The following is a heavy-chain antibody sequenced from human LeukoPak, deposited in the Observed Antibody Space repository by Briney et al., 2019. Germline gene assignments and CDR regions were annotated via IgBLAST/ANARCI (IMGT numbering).Heavy chain of an antibody. Sequence: SETLSLTCTVSGYSISSGYYWGWIRQPPGKGLEWIGSIYHDGGTIYNPSLKSRVTISVDTSKNQFSLELTSVTAADTAVYYCARETSQKGAHYMDVWGKGTTVTISS. CDR2: IYHDGGT. CDR3: ARETSQKGAHYMDV. V-gene: IGHV4-38-2*02. CDR1: GYSISSGYY. D-gene: IGHD3-16*01. J-gene: IGHJ6*03.